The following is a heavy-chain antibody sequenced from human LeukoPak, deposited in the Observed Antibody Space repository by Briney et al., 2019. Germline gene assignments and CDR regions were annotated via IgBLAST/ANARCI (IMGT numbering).Heavy chain of an antibody. CDR3: ARDHYGYSSGSGFDC. D-gene: IGHD3-10*01. Sequence: ASVKVSCKASGYTFTGCYMHWVRQAPGQGLEWMGRINPNSGGTNYAQRFQGRVTMTRDTSISTAYMELSRLRSDDTAVYYCARDHYGYSSGSGFDCWGQGILVTVSS. CDR1: GYTFTGCY. CDR2: INPNSGGT. J-gene: IGHJ4*02. V-gene: IGHV1-2*06.